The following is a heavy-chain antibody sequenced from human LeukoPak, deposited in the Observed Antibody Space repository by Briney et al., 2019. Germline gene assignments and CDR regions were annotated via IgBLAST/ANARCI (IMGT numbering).Heavy chain of an antibody. Sequence: GGSLRLSCAASGFSFSSYGMQWVRQAPGKGLERVAFIQYDGSNKYYAESVKGRFTISRDNSKNTLYLQMNSLRAEDTAVYYCAKSGLNRFDYWGQGTLVTVSS. CDR1: GFSFSSYG. CDR2: IQYDGSNK. CDR3: AKSGLNRFDY. D-gene: IGHD2-15*01. V-gene: IGHV3-30*02. J-gene: IGHJ4*02.